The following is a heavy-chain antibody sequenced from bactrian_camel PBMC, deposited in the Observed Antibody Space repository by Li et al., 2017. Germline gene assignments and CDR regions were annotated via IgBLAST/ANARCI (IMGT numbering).Heavy chain of an antibody. J-gene: IGHJ4*01. CDR3: VTGDYAVIFWAFDY. V-gene: IGHV3S55*01. D-gene: IGHD4*01. Sequence: HVQLVESGGGSVQAGGSLKLSCVVSRFPYGSYCMGWYRQAPGKQREKVASTDSDGDTVYADSVKGRFTISRDNAKNTLYLQMNSLKSEDSALYYCVTGDYAVIFWAFDYWGQGTQVTVS. CDR1: RFPYGSYC. CDR2: TDSDGDT.